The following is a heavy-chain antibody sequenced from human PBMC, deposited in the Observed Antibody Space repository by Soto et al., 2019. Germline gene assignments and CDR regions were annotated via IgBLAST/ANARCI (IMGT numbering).Heavy chain of an antibody. CDR3: ARDGVLAHTPSLDY. CDR2: ISNSANTI. V-gene: IGHV3-48*03. J-gene: IGHJ4*02. Sequence: EVQLVESGGGLVQPGGSLRLSCAASGFTFSSFDMNWVRQAPGKGLEWLSYISNSANTIDYADSVRGRFTISRDNAKNSLYLQMNSLRAEDTAIYYCARDGVLAHTPSLDYWGQGTLVTVSS. CDR1: GFTFSSFD. D-gene: IGHD2-2*01.